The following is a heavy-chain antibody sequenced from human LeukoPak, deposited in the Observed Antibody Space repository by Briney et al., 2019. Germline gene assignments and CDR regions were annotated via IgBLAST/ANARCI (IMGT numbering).Heavy chain of an antibody. CDR1: GGSFSGYY. V-gene: IGHV4-34*01. CDR3: ARRYKITMVRGVPRDNWFDP. J-gene: IGHJ5*02. CDR2: INHSGST. Sequence: SETLSFTCAVYGGSFSGYYWSWIRQPPGKGLEWIGEINHSGSTNYNPSLKSRVTISVDTSKNQFSLKLSSVTTADTAVYYCARRYKITMVRGVPRDNWFDPWGQGTLVTVSS. D-gene: IGHD3-10*01.